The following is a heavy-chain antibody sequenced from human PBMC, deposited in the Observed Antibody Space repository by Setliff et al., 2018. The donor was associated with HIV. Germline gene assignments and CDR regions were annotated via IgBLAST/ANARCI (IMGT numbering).Heavy chain of an antibody. V-gene: IGHV4-39*01. Sequence: PSETLSLTCTVAGVSISSSSSYWGWIRQPPEKGLEWIGNVYYNGNTYNNPSLKSRVTVSVDTSKNQFSLKMSAVTAAHTGMYYCVRLTGYCSGDSCFSGEFDYWGQGALVTVSS. D-gene: IGHD2-15*01. CDR2: VYYNGNT. CDR3: VRLTGYCSGDSCFSGEFDY. CDR1: GVSISSSSSY. J-gene: IGHJ4*02.